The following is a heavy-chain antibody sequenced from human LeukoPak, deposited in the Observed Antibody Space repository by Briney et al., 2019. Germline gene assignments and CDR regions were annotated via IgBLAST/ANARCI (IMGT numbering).Heavy chain of an antibody. CDR3: AKVPYSSSSGYFDY. CDR1: GFTFSSYA. V-gene: IGHV3-23*01. Sequence: PGGSLRLSCAASGFTFSSYAMSWVRQAPGKGLEWVSAISGSGGSTYYADSVKGRFTISRDNAKNSLYLQMNSLRAEDTAVYYCAKVPYSSSSGYFDYWGQGTLVTVSS. CDR2: ISGSGGST. D-gene: IGHD6-6*01. J-gene: IGHJ4*02.